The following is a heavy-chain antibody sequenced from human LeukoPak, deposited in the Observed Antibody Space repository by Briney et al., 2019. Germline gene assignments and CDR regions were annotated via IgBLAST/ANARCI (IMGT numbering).Heavy chain of an antibody. CDR3: ARVVVISPTYYFDF. J-gene: IGHJ4*02. Sequence: GRSLRLSCAASGFTFSRYWMTWVRQAPGKGLKWVANIRQDGSEIYYVDSVKGRFTISRDNAKNSLYLQMNSLSAEDTAVYYCARVVVISPTYYFDFWGRGALVTVPS. V-gene: IGHV3-7*01. D-gene: IGHD3-22*01. CDR2: IRQDGSEI. CDR1: GFTFSRYW.